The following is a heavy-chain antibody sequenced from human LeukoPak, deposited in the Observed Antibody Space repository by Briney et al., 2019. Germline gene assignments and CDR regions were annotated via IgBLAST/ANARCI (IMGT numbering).Heavy chain of an antibody. D-gene: IGHD6-13*01. CDR3: AREPPYSSSWTVFDS. J-gene: IGHJ4*02. Sequence: GGSLRLSCAASGFIFSDYYMSWIRQAPRKGLEWVSYISSSGSTIYYADSVKGRFTISRDNAKNSLYLQMNSLRAEDSALYYCAREPPYSSSWTVFDSWGQGTLVTVSS. V-gene: IGHV3-11*04. CDR1: GFIFSDYY. CDR2: ISSSGSTI.